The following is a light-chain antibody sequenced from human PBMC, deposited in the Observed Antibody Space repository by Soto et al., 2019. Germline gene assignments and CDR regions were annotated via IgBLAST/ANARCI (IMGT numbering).Light chain of an antibody. CDR1: SSDIGEYDY. V-gene: IGLV2-14*01. CDR2: DVN. CDR3: TSYTNPSPYV. Sequence: LTQPASVSGSPGQSITISCTGTSSDIGEYDYVSWYQQHPGKAPKLIINDVNNRPSGVSHRFSGSKSGNTASLTISGLQAEDEADYYCTSYTNPSPYVFGSGTKGTAL. J-gene: IGLJ1*01.